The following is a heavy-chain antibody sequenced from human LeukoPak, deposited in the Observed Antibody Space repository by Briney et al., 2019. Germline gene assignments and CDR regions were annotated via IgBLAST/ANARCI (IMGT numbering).Heavy chain of an antibody. Sequence: SETLSLTCTVSGGSISSYYWSWIRQPPGKGLEWIGYIYYSGSTNYNPSLKSRVTISVDTSKNQFSLKLSSVTAADTAVYNCARSDCSGGSCYRSSFDYWGQGTLVTVSS. CDR3: ARSDCSGGSCYRSSFDY. J-gene: IGHJ4*02. CDR2: IYYSGST. D-gene: IGHD2-15*01. V-gene: IGHV4-59*01. CDR1: GGSISSYY.